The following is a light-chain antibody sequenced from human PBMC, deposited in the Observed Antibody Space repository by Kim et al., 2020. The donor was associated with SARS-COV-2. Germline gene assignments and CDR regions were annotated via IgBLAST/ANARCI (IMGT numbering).Light chain of an antibody. Sequence: QSALTQPASVSGSPGQSITISCTGTSSDVGGYNYVSWYQQHPGKAPKLMIYDVSKRPSGVSNRFSGSKSGNTASLTISGLQSEDEADYYCCSHTLSSSWVFGGGTKVTVL. J-gene: IGLJ3*02. CDR2: DVS. CDR3: CSHTLSSSWV. CDR1: SSDVGGYNY. V-gene: IGLV2-14*01.